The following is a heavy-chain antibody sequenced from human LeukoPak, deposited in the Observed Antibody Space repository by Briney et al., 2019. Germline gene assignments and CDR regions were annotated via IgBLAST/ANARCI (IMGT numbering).Heavy chain of an antibody. Sequence: SETLSLTCTVSGGSISSSSYYWGWIRQPPGKGLEWIGSIYYSGSTYYNPSLKSRVTISVDTSKDQFSLKLSSVTAADTAVYYCARVTYGSSSMSLDGFDIWGQGTMVTVSS. V-gene: IGHV4-39*07. CDR3: ARVTYGSSSMSLDGFDI. CDR1: GGSISSSSYY. J-gene: IGHJ3*02. D-gene: IGHD6-6*01. CDR2: IYYSGST.